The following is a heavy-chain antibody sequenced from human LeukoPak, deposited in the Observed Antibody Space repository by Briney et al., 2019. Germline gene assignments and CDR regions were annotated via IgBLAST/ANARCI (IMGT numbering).Heavy chain of an antibody. D-gene: IGHD3-10*01. CDR3: ARDHEYYYGSGSYYPGGCDY. CDR1: AFTFSTYA. Sequence: GGSLRLSCAASAFTFSTYAMSWVRQAPGMGLEWVSGISGSGAGTYYADSVRGRFTISRDNSKNTLYLQMNSLRSEDTAVYYCARDHEYYYGSGSYYPGGCDYWGQGTLVTVS. CDR2: ISGSGAGT. J-gene: IGHJ4*02. V-gene: IGHV3-23*01.